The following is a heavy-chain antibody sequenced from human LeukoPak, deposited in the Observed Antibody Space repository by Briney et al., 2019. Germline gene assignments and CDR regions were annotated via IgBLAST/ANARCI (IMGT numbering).Heavy chain of an antibody. V-gene: IGHV3-53*01. D-gene: IGHD2-21*02. CDR1: GFTVSTNY. Sequence: PGGSLRLSCAASGFTVSTNYMSWVRQAPGKGLECVSVIYTDGSTHYADSVKGRFTISRDNSKNALYLQMNSLRAEDTAVYYCARDREVVPAMAQMDVWGKGTTVTVSS. CDR2: IYTDGST. J-gene: IGHJ6*04. CDR3: ARDREVVPAMAQMDV.